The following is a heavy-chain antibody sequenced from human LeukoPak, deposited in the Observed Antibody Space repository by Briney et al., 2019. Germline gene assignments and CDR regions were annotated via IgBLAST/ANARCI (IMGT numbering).Heavy chain of an antibody. J-gene: IGHJ4*02. D-gene: IGHD3-10*01. CDR3: ARIGSGSNVDY. Sequence: GGSLRLSCAASGFAFSNYAMSWVRQAPGKGLEWVSAIGASGGTTYYADCAKGRFTFSRDNSKNTRYLQMNSLRAEDTAVYYCARIGSGSNVDYWGQGTLVTVSS. CDR2: IGASGGTT. V-gene: IGHV3-23*01. CDR1: GFAFSNYA.